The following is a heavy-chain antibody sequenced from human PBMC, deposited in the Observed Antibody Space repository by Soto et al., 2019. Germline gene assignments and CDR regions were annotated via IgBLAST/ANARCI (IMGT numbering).Heavy chain of an antibody. CDR3: AKSGAYCSGGSCYLRYYFDY. CDR2: ISYDGSNK. J-gene: IGHJ4*02. CDR1: GFTFSSYG. V-gene: IGHV3-30*18. D-gene: IGHD2-15*01. Sequence: PGGSLRLSCAASGFTFSSYGMHWVRQAPGKGLEWVAVISYDGSNKYYADSVKGRFTISRDNSKNTLYLQMNSLRAEDTAVYYCAKSGAYCSGGSCYLRYYFDYWGQGTLVTVSS.